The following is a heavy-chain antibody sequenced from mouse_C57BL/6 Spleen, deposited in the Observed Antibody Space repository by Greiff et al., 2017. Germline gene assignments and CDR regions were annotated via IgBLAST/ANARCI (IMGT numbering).Heavy chain of an antibody. CDR3: ARYRGTWGYFDV. D-gene: IGHD2-14*01. Sequence: EVMLVASGGGLVQPGGSLSLSCAASGFTFTDYYMSWVRQPPGTALEWLGFIRNKANGYTTEYSASVKGRFTISRDNSKSILYLQMNALRAEDSATYYCARYRGTWGYFDVWGTGTTVTVSS. V-gene: IGHV7-3*01. CDR2: IRNKANGYTT. CDR1: GFTFTDYY. J-gene: IGHJ1*03.